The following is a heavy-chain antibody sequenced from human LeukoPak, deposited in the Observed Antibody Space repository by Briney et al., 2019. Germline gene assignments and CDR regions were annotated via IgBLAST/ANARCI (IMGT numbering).Heavy chain of an antibody. D-gene: IGHD2-2*01. CDR1: GRTFSSYW. CDR2: RKQDGSEK. CDR3: ASMVVVVPVNTLYYYYYMDV. V-gene: IGHV3-7*01. Sequence: PGGFLRLSCAASGRTFSSYWMSWVRQAPGKGLEWVANRKQDGSEKYYVDSVKGRFTISRDNAKNSLYLQMNSLRAEDTAVYYCASMVVVVPVNTLYYYYYMDVWGKGTTVTVSS. J-gene: IGHJ6*03.